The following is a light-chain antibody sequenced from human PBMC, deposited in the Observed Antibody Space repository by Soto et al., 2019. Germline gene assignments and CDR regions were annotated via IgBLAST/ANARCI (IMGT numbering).Light chain of an antibody. V-gene: IGKV3-15*01. Sequence: ASQSVSSDLAWYHKQXGEAHRLLIYGASXRAPGITARLSGSGSGTEFTLTINGLQSEDFAVYYCQQYDVWPRTFGGGTRLDIK. J-gene: IGKJ5*01. CDR3: QQYDVWPRT. CDR2: GAS. CDR1: QSVSSD.